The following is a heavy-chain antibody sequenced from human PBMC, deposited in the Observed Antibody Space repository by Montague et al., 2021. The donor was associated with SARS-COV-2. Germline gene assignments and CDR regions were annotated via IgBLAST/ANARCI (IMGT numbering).Heavy chain of an antibody. CDR2: IYSGGST. CDR3: ARDQRRYGSGSYYGPHYYYYGMDV. CDR1: GFTVSRNY. J-gene: IGHJ6*02. D-gene: IGHD3-10*01. Sequence: SLRLSCAASGFTVSRNYMSWVRQAPGKGLEWVSVIYSGGSTYYAXXVKGRFTISRDNSKNTLYLQMNSLRAEDTAVYYCARDQRRYGSGSYYGPHYYYYGMDVWGQGTTVTVSS. V-gene: IGHV3-66*02.